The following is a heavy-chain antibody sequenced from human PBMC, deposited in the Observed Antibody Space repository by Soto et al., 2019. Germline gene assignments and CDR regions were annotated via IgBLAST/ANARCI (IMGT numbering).Heavy chain of an antibody. CDR3: AKDPSFIIRVRGVIVPLYYDMDV. CDR1: GFTFSTYG. Sequence: EVQLLESGGGLVQPGGSLRLSCVASGFTFSTYGMSWVRQAPGKGLEWVSTISGSGGRTYYADSVKGRFTISRDNSKNKLYLQMNSLRVEDTAVYSCAKDPSFIIRVRGVIVPLYYDMDVWGQGTTVTVSS. J-gene: IGHJ6*02. CDR2: ISGSGGRT. V-gene: IGHV3-23*01. D-gene: IGHD3-10*01.